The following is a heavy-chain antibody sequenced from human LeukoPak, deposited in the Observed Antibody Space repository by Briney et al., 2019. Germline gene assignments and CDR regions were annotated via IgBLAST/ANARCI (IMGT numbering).Heavy chain of an antibody. V-gene: IGHV1-69*13. Sequence: SVKVSCKASGGTFSSYAISWVRQAPGQGLEWMGGIIPIFGTTNYAQKLQGRVAITADESTSTAYMELSSLRSEDTAVYYCALLATTVVTRFDYWGQGTLVTVSS. CDR3: ALLATTVVTRFDY. D-gene: IGHD4-23*01. J-gene: IGHJ4*02. CDR2: IIPIFGTT. CDR1: GGTFSSYA.